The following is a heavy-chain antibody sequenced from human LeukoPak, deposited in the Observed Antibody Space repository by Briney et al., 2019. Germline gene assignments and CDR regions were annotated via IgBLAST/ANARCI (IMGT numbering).Heavy chain of an antibody. CDR1: GFTFTSHW. J-gene: IGHJ4*02. CDR3: GKAMDY. Sequence: GGSLRLSCIASGFTFTSHWMHWVRQAPGTGLEWVANIKQDGSEKYYVDSVKGRFTISRDNAKNSLYLQMNSLRAEDTAVYYCGKAMDYWGQGTLVTVSS. V-gene: IGHV3-7*03. CDR2: IKQDGSEK.